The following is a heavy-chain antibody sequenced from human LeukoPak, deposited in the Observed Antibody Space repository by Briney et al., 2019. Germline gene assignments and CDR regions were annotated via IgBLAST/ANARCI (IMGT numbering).Heavy chain of an antibody. CDR1: GFLFSDYD. D-gene: IGHD3-22*01. CDR3: ARGGRITMIKGAFDI. J-gene: IGHJ3*02. V-gene: IGHV3-30*03. CDR2: ISYDETNK. Sequence: GGSLRLSCAASGFLFSDYDMQWVRQAPGKGLEWVAFISYDETNKYYADSVRGRFTISRDNAKNSLYLQMNSLRAEDTAVYYCARGGRITMIKGAFDIWGQGTMVTVSS.